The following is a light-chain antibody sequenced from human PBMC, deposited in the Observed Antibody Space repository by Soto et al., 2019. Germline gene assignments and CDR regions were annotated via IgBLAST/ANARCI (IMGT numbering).Light chain of an antibody. CDR2: KAS. CDR3: QQYNSYPWT. V-gene: IGKV1-5*03. CDR1: QSIRSW. Sequence: DIQMTQSPSTLFASVGDRVTITCRASQSIRSWLAWYQQKPGKTPKVLIYKASSLESGVPSRFSGSGSGTEFTLTISSRQPDDFATYYCQQYNSYPWTFGQGTKVEIK. J-gene: IGKJ1*01.